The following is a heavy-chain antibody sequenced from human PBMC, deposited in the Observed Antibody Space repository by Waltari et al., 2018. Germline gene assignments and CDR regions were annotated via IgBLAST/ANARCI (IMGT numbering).Heavy chain of an antibody. Sequence: EVQLVESGGGLVQPGRSLRLSCTTSGFTFGAHALSWFRQAPGKGLEWVGFIRSKIYGGTADYAASVKGRFTVSRDDSKSIAYLQMDSQKTEDTAVYYCSRVSASGDGMDVWGQGTTVTVSS. D-gene: IGHD3-16*01. V-gene: IGHV3-49*03. CDR1: GFTFGAHA. CDR3: SRVSASGDGMDV. J-gene: IGHJ6*02. CDR2: IRSKIYGGTA.